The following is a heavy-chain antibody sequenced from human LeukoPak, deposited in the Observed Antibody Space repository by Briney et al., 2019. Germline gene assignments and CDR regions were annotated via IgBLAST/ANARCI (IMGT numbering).Heavy chain of an antibody. J-gene: IGHJ4*02. CDR2: ISYDGSNK. CDR1: GFTFSSYA. Sequence: PGGSLRLSCAASGFTFSSYAMHWVRQAPGKGLEWVAVISYDGSNKYYADSVKGRFTISRDNSKNTVYLQMNSLRAEDTAVYYCARAFIGSSSGWYDYWGQGTLVTVSS. D-gene: IGHD6-19*01. CDR3: ARAFIGSSSGWYDY. V-gene: IGHV3-30*14.